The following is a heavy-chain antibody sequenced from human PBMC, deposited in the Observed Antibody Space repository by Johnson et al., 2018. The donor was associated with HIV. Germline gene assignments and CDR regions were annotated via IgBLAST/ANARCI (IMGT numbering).Heavy chain of an antibody. CDR3: ARDEITMIVVAGDAFDI. V-gene: IGHV3-30*04. J-gene: IGHJ3*02. Sequence: VQLVESGGGVVQPGRSLRLSCAASGFTFSSYAMHWVRQAPGKGLEWVAFIRYDGSNKYYADSVKGRFTISRDNSKNTLYMQMNSLRAEDTAVYYCARDEITMIVVAGDAFDIWGQGTMVTVSS. CDR2: IRYDGSNK. CDR1: GFTFSSYA. D-gene: IGHD3-22*01.